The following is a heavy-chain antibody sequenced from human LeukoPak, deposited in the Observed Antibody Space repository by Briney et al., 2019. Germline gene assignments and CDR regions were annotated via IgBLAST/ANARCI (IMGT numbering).Heavy chain of an antibody. J-gene: IGHJ4*02. CDR3: ARGAEGSSDYFDY. D-gene: IGHD6-6*01. CDR1: GFTFSSYS. Sequence: GRSLRLSCAASGFTFSSYSMNWVRQDPGKGLGWVSSISSSSSYIYYADSVKGRFTISRDNAKNSLYLQMNSLRAEDTAVYYCARGAEGSSDYFDYWGQGTLVTVSS. CDR2: ISSSSSYI. V-gene: IGHV3-21*01.